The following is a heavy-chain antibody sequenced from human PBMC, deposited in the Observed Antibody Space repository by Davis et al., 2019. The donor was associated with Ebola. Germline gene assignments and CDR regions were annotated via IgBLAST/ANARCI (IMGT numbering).Heavy chain of an antibody. CDR1: GFSFSSYS. CDR3: ARWSPVAGC. V-gene: IGHV3-21*01. CDR2: ISSSSSYI. D-gene: IGHD6-19*01. Sequence: GESLKISCAASGFSFSSYSMNWVRQAPGKGLEWVSSISSSSSYIYYADSVKGRFTISRDNAKNSLYLQMNSLRAEDTAVYYCARWSPVAGCWGQGTLVTVSS. J-gene: IGHJ4*02.